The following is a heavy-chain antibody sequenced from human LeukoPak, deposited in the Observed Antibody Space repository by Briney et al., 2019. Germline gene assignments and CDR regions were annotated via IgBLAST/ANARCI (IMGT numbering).Heavy chain of an antibody. CDR3: ARERGDYYDSSGYQEPFDY. V-gene: IGHV4-61*02. Sequence: SETLSLTCTVSGGSISSGSYYWSWIRQPAGKGLERIGRIYTSGSTNYNPSLKSRVTISVDTSKNQFSLKLSSVTAADTAVYYCARERGDYYDSSGYQEPFDYWGQGTLVTVSS. CDR1: GGSISSGSYY. D-gene: IGHD3-22*01. J-gene: IGHJ4*02. CDR2: IYTSGST.